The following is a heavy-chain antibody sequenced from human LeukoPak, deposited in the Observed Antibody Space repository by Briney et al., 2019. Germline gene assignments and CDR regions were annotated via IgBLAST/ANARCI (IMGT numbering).Heavy chain of an antibody. CDR2: INPNSGGT. D-gene: IGHD5-18*01. CDR3: ARDRSGYSYGEPLDH. CDR1: GYTFTGYY. Sequence: ASVKLSCKASGYTFTGYYMHWVRQAPGQGLEWLGRINPNSGGTNDAQNFQGRVTMTRDTSMNTAYMELSRLRGDDTAVYYCARDRSGYSYGEPLDHWGQGTLVIVSS. J-gene: IGHJ4*02. V-gene: IGHV1-2*06.